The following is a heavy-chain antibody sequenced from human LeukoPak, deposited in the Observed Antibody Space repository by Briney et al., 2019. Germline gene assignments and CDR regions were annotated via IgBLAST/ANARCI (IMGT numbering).Heavy chain of an antibody. V-gene: IGHV3-30*03. D-gene: IGHD1-26*01. CDR1: GFTFSSYG. J-gene: IGHJ3*02. CDR3: AREVGDAFDI. CDR2: ISYDGSNK. Sequence: GGSLRLSCAASGFTFSSYGMHWVRQAPGTGLEWVAVISYDGSNKYYADSVKGRFTISRDNSKNTLYLQMNSLRAEDTAVYYCAREVGDAFDIWGQGTMVTVSS.